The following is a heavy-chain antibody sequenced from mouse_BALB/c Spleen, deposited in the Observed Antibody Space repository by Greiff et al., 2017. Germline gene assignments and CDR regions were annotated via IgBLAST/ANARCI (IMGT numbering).Heavy chain of an antibody. V-gene: IGHV1-66*01. Sequence: VKLQESGPELVKPGASVKISCKASGYSFTSYYIHWVKQRPGQGLEWIGWIFPGSGNTKYNEKFKGQATLTADTSSSTAYMQLSSLPSEDSAVYFCARRSYADYFDYWGQGTTLTVSS. CDR1: GYSFTSYY. D-gene: IGHD1-1*01. J-gene: IGHJ2*01. CDR2: IFPGSGNT. CDR3: ARRSYADYFDY.